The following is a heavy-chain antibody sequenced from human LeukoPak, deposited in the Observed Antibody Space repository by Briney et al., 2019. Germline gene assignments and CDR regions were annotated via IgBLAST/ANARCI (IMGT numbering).Heavy chain of an antibody. J-gene: IGHJ4*02. Sequence: GASVKVSCKASGYTFTGYYMHWVRQAPGQGLEWMGWINPNSGGTNYAQKFQGRVTMTRDTSISTAYMELSRLRSDDMAVYYCARDPHLAVRGAYWGQGTLVTVSS. D-gene: IGHD2-21*01. CDR2: INPNSGGT. CDR3: ARDPHLAVRGAY. CDR1: GYTFTGYY. V-gene: IGHV1-2*02.